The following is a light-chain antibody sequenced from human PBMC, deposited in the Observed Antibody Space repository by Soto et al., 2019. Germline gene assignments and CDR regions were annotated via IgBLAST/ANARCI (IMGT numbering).Light chain of an antibody. Sequence: EILLTQSPGTLSLSPGERATLSCRASQTVSSNYLAWYQQKPGQAPRHLIYGASSRATGIPDRFSGSGSGTDFTLTISRLEPEDFALYYCQQYGSSPRTFGQGTKVDIK. CDR2: GAS. J-gene: IGKJ1*01. CDR1: QTVSSNY. CDR3: QQYGSSPRT. V-gene: IGKV3-20*01.